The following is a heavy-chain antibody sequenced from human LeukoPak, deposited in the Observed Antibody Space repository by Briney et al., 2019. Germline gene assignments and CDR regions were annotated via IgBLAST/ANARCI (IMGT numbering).Heavy chain of an antibody. CDR2: ISGSRGST. CDR1: GFTFDSYA. V-gene: IGHV3-23*01. J-gene: IGHJ4*02. D-gene: IGHD5/OR15-5a*01. Sequence: GGSLRLSRAASGFTFDSYAMTWVRQAPGKGLEWVSSISGSRGSTYYADSVKGRFTISRDNFKDVLYLQMNSLRAEDTAVYYCAKDSRGSSVRVFDCWGQGTLVTVSS. CDR3: AKDSRGSSVRVFDC.